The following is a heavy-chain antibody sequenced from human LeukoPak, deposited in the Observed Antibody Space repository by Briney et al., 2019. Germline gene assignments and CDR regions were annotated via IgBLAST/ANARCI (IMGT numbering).Heavy chain of an antibody. CDR3: ARANFLYCSSTTCLFDY. CDR2: INPNDGDT. V-gene: IGHV1-2*02. D-gene: IGHD2-2*01. CDR1: GYTLTDYY. J-gene: IGHJ4*02. Sequence: GASVKVSCKASGYTLTDYYMHWVRQAPGQGFEWMGWINPNDGDTNYAQKFQGRVTMTRDTSIGTAHMEVSRLRSDDTAVYYCARANFLYCSSTTCLFDYWGQGTLVTVSS.